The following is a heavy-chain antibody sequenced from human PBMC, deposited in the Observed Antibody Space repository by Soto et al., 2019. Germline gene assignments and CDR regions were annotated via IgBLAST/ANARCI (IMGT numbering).Heavy chain of an antibody. Sequence: EVQLVESGGGLVKPGGSLRLSCAASGFTFSTCSMNWVRQAPGKGLEWVSSISSSSSNLYYADSVKGRFTISRDNAKNSLYLQMNSLRADDTAVYYCARDNGYDAATLDYWGQGTLVTVSS. CDR2: ISSSSSNL. CDR3: ARDNGYDAATLDY. D-gene: IGHD5-12*01. CDR1: GFTFSTCS. V-gene: IGHV3-21*02. J-gene: IGHJ4*02.